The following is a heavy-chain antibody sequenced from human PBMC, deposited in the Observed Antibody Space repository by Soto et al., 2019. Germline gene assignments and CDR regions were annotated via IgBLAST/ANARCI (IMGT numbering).Heavy chain of an antibody. Sequence: QLQLQESGPGLVKPSETLSLTCTVSGGSITSSRYYWGWIRQPPGKGLEWITSIYYSGDTYYNPSLKSRVTISVDTSRNQFSLKLSSVTAADTAVYYCARHSPPAYGVAVNYWGQGTLVTVSS. CDR1: GGSITSSRYY. V-gene: IGHV4-39*01. J-gene: IGHJ4*02. CDR3: ARHSPPAYGVAVNY. CDR2: IYYSGDT. D-gene: IGHD4-17*01.